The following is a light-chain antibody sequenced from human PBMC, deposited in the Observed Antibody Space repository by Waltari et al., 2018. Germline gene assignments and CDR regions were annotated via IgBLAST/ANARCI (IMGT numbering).Light chain of an antibody. CDR2: SAS. CDR3: QEFGSSPTVT. J-gene: IGKJ5*01. Sequence: IVLTQSPGTLSLSPGERATLPCRASQSVSSRYLAWYQQKPGQAPRVVSYSASGSATGIPDRFSGSGSGTDFTLTISRLEPEDFAMYYCQEFGSSPTVTFGQGTRLEIK. V-gene: IGKV3-20*01. CDR1: QSVSSRY.